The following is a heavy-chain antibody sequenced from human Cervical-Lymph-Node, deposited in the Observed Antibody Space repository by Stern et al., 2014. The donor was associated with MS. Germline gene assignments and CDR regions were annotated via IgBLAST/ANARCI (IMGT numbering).Heavy chain of an antibody. CDR2: IDPNSGRT. Sequence: QLVQSGAEVKKPGASMKVSCETSGYSFTAYYLHWVRQAPGQGLEWMGRIDPNSGRTNYAQKFQGRVTMTRDTSLNTAYMELSRLSSDDTAVYYCTTHVVEIAWGQGTLVTVSS. CDR1: GYSFTAYY. J-gene: IGHJ4*02. CDR3: TTHVVEIA. D-gene: IGHD5-24*01. V-gene: IGHV1-2*06.